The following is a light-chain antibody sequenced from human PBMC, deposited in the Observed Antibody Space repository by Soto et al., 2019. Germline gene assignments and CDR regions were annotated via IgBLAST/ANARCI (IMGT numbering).Light chain of an antibody. CDR3: SSYTSITTYV. CDR1: SSDIGSHNL. V-gene: IGLV2-14*02. CDR2: EVA. J-gene: IGLJ1*01. Sequence: QSVLTQPASVSGSPGQSITISCAGTSSDIGSHNLVSWYQHRPDKAPKLLIYEVADRPSGVSDRFSGSKSGNTASLTISGLRAEDEADYYCSSYTSITTYVFGTGTKVTAL.